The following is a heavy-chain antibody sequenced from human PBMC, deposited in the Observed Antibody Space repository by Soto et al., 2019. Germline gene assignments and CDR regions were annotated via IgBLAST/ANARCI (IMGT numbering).Heavy chain of an antibody. CDR3: ARGGRSAYYYYMGV. V-gene: IGHV4-59*01. CDR1: GGSISTYY. Sequence: QVQLQESGPGLVKPSETLSLTCTVSGGSISTYYWSWVRQPPGKGLEWIGYVYYSWSTNYNPSLKRRVTISVYTSKTQFSLKLTSVTAADTAMYYCARGGRSAYYYYMGVWGKGTTVTVSS. J-gene: IGHJ6*03. CDR2: VYYSWST.